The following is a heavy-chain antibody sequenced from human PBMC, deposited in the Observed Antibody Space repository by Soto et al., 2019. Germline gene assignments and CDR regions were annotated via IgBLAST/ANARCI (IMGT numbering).Heavy chain of an antibody. J-gene: IGHJ6*02. D-gene: IGHD3-9*01. CDR2: ISSTTNYI. Sequence: PGGSLRLSCAASGFTFTRYSMNWVRQAPGKGLEWVSSISSTTNYIYYGDSMKGRFTISRDNAKNSLYLEMNSLRAEDTAVYYCPSRTEYYDILTGYYVGVMDVWGHGTTVTVSS. CDR1: GFTFTRYS. CDR3: PSRTEYYDILTGYYVGVMDV. V-gene: IGHV3-21*04.